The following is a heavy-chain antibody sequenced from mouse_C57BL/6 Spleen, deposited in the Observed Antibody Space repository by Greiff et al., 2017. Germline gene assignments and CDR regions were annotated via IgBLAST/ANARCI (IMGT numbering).Heavy chain of an antibody. CDR2: IDPSDSYT. CDR1: GYTFTSYW. V-gene: IGHV1-59*01. D-gene: IGHD2-12*01. Sequence: VKVVESGAELVRPGTSVKLSCKASGYTFTSYWMHWVKQRPGQGLEWIGVIDPSDSYTNYNQKFKGKATLTVDTSSSTAYMQLSSLTSEDSAVYYCARNDGLDYWGQGTTLTVSS. J-gene: IGHJ2*01. CDR3: ARNDGLDY.